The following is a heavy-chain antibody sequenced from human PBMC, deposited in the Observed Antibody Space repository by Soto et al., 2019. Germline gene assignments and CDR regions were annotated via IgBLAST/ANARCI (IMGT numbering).Heavy chain of an antibody. Sequence: SETLSLTCTVSGGSISSSSYYWGWIRQPPGKGLEWIGSIYYSGSTYYNPSLKSRVTISVDTSKNQFSLKLSSVTAADTAVYYCARRGHKVLMVYAAGSYFDYWGQGTLVTVSS. D-gene: IGHD2-8*01. CDR1: GGSISSSSYY. J-gene: IGHJ4*02. CDR3: ARRGHKVLMVYAAGSYFDY. CDR2: IYYSGST. V-gene: IGHV4-39*01.